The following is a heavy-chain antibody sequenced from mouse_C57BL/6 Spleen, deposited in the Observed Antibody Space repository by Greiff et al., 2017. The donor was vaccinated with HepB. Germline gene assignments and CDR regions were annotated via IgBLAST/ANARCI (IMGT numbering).Heavy chain of an antibody. Sequence: EVQGVESGPELVKPGASVKISCKASGYTFTDYNMDWVKQSHGKSLEWIGDINPNNGGTIYNQKFKGKATLTVDKSSSTAYMELSSLTSEDTAVYYCARSRDCYRYYYALDYWGQGTSVTVSS. J-gene: IGHJ4*01. V-gene: IGHV1-18*01. D-gene: IGHD2-3*01. CDR1: GYTFTDYN. CDR3: ARSRDCYRYYYALDY. CDR2: INPNNGGT.